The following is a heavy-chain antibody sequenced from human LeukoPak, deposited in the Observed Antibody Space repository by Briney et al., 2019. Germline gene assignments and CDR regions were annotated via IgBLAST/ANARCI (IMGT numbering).Heavy chain of an antibody. CDR1: GFTFSSYG. D-gene: IGHD1-1*01. V-gene: IGHV3-23*01. CDR3: AKDRWTEVDAFDI. Sequence: PGGSLRLSCVASGFTFSSYGMNWVRQAPGKGLEWVSTISGSGGNTYYADSVKGRFTISRDNSKNTLYLQMNSLRAEDTAVYYCAKDRWTEVDAFDIWGQGTMVTVSS. J-gene: IGHJ3*02. CDR2: ISGSGGNT.